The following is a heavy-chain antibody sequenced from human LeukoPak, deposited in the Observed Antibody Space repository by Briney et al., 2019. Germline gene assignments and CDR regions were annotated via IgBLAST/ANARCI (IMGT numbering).Heavy chain of an antibody. D-gene: IGHD3-10*01. V-gene: IGHV5-51*01. J-gene: IGHJ4*02. CDR2: ILPGRSDN. CDR1: RYSFTIYW. CDR3: VRTPMVRGVIIDY. Sequence: PGEALKISCKGSRYSFTIYWIGLVRQIPGKGLEWMGIILPGRSDNIYSPSFQDQNTISANKSFRTAYMQWSSQKASDTAMYYCVRTPMVRGVIIDYWGQGTLVTVST.